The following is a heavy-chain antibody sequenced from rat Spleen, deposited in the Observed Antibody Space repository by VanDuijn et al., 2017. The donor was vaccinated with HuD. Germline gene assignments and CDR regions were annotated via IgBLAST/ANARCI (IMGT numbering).Heavy chain of an antibody. CDR1: GFSLTNFH. D-gene: IGHD1-1*01. Sequence: QVQLRESGPGLVQPSQTLSLTCTVSGFSLTNFHITWVRQPPGKGLEWMGIMWSGGTTDYNSALKSRLNISRDTSKNQVFLKMNSLQSEDTTTYYCARDYYTDGYFDYWGQGTLVTVSS. V-gene: IGHV2-45*01. CDR3: ARDYYTDGYFDY. CDR2: MWSGGTT. J-gene: IGHJ3*01.